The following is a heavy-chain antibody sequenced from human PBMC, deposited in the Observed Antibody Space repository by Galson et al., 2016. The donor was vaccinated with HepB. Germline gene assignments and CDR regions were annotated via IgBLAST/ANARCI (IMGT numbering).Heavy chain of an antibody. J-gene: IGHJ4*02. CDR2: ISGSGVGT. CDR1: GFTFSSHA. D-gene: IGHD3-16*02. V-gene: IGHV3-23*01. CDR3: AKDRPDAYAWGSYRYANYYFDS. Sequence: SLRLSCAASGFTFSSHAMSWVRQAPGKGLEWISAISGSGVGTYYADSVRGRFTISRDNSKKTLDLQMNSLRGEDTAVYYCAKDRPDAYAWGSYRYANYYFDSWGQGTLVAVSS.